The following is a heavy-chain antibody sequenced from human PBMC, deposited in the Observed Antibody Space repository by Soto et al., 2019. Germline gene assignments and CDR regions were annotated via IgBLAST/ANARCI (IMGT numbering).Heavy chain of an antibody. CDR2: ISSSSTYT. CDR1: RFTFSDYY. CDR3: AKEGGVVLVPAAILDY. J-gene: IGHJ4*02. Sequence: GGSLRLSCAASRFTFSDYYMSWIRQAPGKGLEWVSYISSSSTYTNYADSVKGRFTISRDNSKNTLYLQMNSLRAEDTAVYYCAKEGGVVLVPAAILDYWGQGTLVTVSS. V-gene: IGHV3-11*06. D-gene: IGHD2-2*01.